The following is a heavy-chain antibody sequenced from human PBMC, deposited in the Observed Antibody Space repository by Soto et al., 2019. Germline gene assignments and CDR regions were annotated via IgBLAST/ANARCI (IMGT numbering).Heavy chain of an antibody. Sequence: ETLSLTCAVYGGSFSGYYWSWIRQPPGKGLEWIGEINHSGSTNYNPSLKSRVTISVDTSKNQFSLKLSSVTAADTAVYYCARGARILLWFGESPSFDPWGQGTLVTVSS. CDR2: INHSGST. J-gene: IGHJ5*02. V-gene: IGHV4-34*01. CDR3: ARGARILLWFGESPSFDP. CDR1: GGSFSGYY. D-gene: IGHD3-10*01.